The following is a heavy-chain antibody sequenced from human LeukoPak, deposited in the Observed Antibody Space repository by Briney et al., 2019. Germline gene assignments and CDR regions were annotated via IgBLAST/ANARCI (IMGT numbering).Heavy chain of an antibody. Sequence: GGTLRLSCAASGFTFSSYGMSWVRQAPGKGLEWVSAISGSGGSTYYADSVKGRFTISRDNSKNTLYLQMNSLRAEDTAVYYCATKRIYYYDSSGYQTHDFDYWGQGTLVTVSS. CDR1: GFTFSSYG. D-gene: IGHD3-22*01. V-gene: IGHV3-23*01. J-gene: IGHJ4*02. CDR2: ISGSGGST. CDR3: ATKRIYYYDSSGYQTHDFDY.